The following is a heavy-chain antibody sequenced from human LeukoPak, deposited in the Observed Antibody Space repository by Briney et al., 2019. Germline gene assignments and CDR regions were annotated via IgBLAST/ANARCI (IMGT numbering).Heavy chain of an antibody. V-gene: IGHV3-64D*06. J-gene: IGHJ4*02. CDR3: VPKGTEGY. Sequence: PGGSLRLPCSASGFSFSAYSMHWVRQAPGKGLEYVSAIRPDGGTTYYADSVRGGFSISRDNSKNTLYLQMSSLRVEDAAVYYCVPKGTEGYWGQGTLVTVSS. CDR1: GFSFSAYS. CDR2: IRPDGGTT.